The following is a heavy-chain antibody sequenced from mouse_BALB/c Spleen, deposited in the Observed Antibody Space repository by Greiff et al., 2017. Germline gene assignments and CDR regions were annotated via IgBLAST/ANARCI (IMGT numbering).Heavy chain of an antibody. CDR2: IYPGNVNT. V-gene: IGHV1S56*01. J-gene: IGHJ2*01. CDR1: GYTFTSYY. CDR3: AREGPGGYFDY. Sequence: QVQLQQSGPELVKPGASVRISCKASGYTFTSYYIHWVKQRPGQGLEWIGWIYPGNVNTKYNEKFKGKATLTADKSSSTAYMQLSSLTSEDSAVYFCAREGPGGYFDYWGQGTTLTVSS.